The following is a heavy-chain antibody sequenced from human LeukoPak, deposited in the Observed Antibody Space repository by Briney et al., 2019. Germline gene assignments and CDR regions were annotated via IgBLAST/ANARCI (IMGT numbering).Heavy chain of an antibody. D-gene: IGHD6-13*01. V-gene: IGHV3-23*01. CDR3: AKDFLRGYSSSWYRDAFDI. J-gene: IGHJ3*02. CDR2: ISGSGGST. Sequence: GGSLRLSCAASGFAFSSYAMSWVRQSPGGGLEWVSAISGSGGSTYYADSVKGRFTISRDNSKNTLYLQMNSLRAEDTAVYYCAKDFLRGYSSSWYRDAFDIWGQGTMVTVSS. CDR1: GFAFSSYA.